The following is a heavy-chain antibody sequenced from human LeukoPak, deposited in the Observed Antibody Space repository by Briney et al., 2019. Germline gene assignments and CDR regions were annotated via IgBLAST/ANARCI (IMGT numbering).Heavy chain of an antibody. CDR3: ARTRITVTTRSWDY. Sequence: GGSLRLSYAASGFTFSNYAMSWVRQAPGKGLEWVSIISNSGATTYYADSVKGRFTISRDNAKNSLYLQINSLRAEDTAVYYCARTRITVTTRSWDYWGQGTLVTVSS. J-gene: IGHJ4*02. CDR2: ISNSGATT. V-gene: IGHV3-23*01. D-gene: IGHD4-17*01. CDR1: GFTFSNYA.